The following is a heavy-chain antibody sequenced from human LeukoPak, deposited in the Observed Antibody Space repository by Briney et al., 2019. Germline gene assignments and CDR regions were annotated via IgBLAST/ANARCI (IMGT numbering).Heavy chain of an antibody. V-gene: IGHV3-21*01. CDR1: GFTFSSYW. Sequence: GGSLRLSCAASGFTFSSYWMSWVRQAPGKGLEWVSSISSSSSYIYYAGSVKGRFTISRDNAKNSLYLQMNSLRAEDTAVYYCARPSGSSGYDLLWEGNYYYYGMDVWGQGTTVTVSS. CDR2: ISSSSSYI. J-gene: IGHJ6*02. D-gene: IGHD5-12*01. CDR3: ARPSGSSGYDLLWEGNYYYYGMDV.